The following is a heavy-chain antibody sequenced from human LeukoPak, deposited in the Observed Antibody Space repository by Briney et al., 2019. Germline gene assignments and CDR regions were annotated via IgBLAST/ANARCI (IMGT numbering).Heavy chain of an antibody. V-gene: IGHV1-24*01. CDR1: GDTLTELS. J-gene: IGHJ4*02. D-gene: IGHD5-18*01. Sequence: TSVEISCKVSGDTLTELSIHWVRQTPRKGLVRRGGFYPEDGEIIYAQKCQGRVTMTEDTSTEAAYMELSSLRSDDTAVYYCARSSGYSWASPFDYWGQGTLVTVSS. CDR2: FYPEDGEI. CDR3: ARSSGYSWASPFDY.